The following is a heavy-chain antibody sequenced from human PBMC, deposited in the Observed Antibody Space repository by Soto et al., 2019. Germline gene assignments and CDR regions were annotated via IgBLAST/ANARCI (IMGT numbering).Heavy chain of an antibody. D-gene: IGHD6-6*01. Sequence: EMQLVESGGGLVQPGRSLRLSCAASGFTFEDYAMHWVRQAPGKGLGWVSGLTWNGGSTTYMGSVKGRFTISRDNAKNSLYLEMDSVRAEDTALYHCVKSRGTAGRPLDFWGQGTLVTVSS. CDR3: VKSRGTAGRPLDF. V-gene: IGHV3-9*01. CDR2: LTWNGGST. J-gene: IGHJ4*02. CDR1: GFTFEDYA.